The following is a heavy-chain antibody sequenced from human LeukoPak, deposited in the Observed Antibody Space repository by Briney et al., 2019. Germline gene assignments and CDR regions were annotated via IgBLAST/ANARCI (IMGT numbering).Heavy chain of an antibody. Sequence: GESLRLSCAASGFTSGRYWMSWVRQAPGKGLELVAKIKQDGGEKYYVDSVKGRFTISRDNAKNSLYLQMNSLRVEDTAVYYCARETCSSGCPNDAFDMWGQGTMVTVSS. CDR2: IKQDGGEK. CDR1: GFTSGRYW. J-gene: IGHJ3*02. V-gene: IGHV3-7*01. D-gene: IGHD3-22*01. CDR3: ARETCSSGCPNDAFDM.